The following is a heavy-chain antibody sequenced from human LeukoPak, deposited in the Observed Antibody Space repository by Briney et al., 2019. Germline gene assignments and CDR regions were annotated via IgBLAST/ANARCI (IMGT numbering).Heavy chain of an antibody. CDR3: ARDRVLWFGELLLQSYYYMDV. J-gene: IGHJ6*03. CDR2: ISAYNGNT. V-gene: IGHV1-18*01. Sequence: ASVKVSCKASGYTFTSYGISWVRQAPGQGLEWMGWISAYNGNTNYAQKLQGRVTMTTDTSTSTAYMELRSLRSDDTAVYYCARDRVLWFGELLLQSYYYMDVWRKGTTVTVSS. D-gene: IGHD3-10*01. CDR1: GYTFTSYG.